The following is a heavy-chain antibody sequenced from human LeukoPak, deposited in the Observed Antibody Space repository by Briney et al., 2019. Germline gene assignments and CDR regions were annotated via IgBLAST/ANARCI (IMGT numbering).Heavy chain of an antibody. CDR1: GYSFSGYY. CDR3: ARDPNVVAPVGIYDY. CDR2: ISAYNGNT. Sequence: ASVKVSCKASGYSFSGYYLHWVRQAPGQGLEWMGWISAYNGNTNYAQRLQGRVTMTTDTSTSTAYMELRSLRSDDTAVYYCARDPNVVAPVGIYDYWGQGTLVTVSS. D-gene: IGHD2-2*02. J-gene: IGHJ4*02. V-gene: IGHV1-18*04.